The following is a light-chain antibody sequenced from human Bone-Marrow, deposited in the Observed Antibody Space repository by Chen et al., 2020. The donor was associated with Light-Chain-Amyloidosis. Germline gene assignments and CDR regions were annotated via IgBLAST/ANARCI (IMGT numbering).Light chain of an antibody. Sequence: QSALTQPPSASGSPGQSVTISCTGTNSDVGRYDYVSWYQQHPGKAPKFLIYEVIKRSSGVPARFSGSKSGNTASLTVSGLQAEDDSDYCCCSYAGDSWVFGGGTKLTVL. CDR1: NSDVGRYDY. V-gene: IGLV2-8*01. CDR2: EVI. CDR3: CSYAGDSWV. J-gene: IGLJ3*02.